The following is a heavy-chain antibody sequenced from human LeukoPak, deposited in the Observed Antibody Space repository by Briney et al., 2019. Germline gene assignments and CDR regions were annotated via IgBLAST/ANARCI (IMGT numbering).Heavy chain of an antibody. CDR1: GASISSGTYS. J-gene: IGHJ4*02. Sequence: ASETLSLTCAVSGASISSGTYSWGWMRQPPGKGLEWIGEINHSGSTNYNPSLKSRVTISVDTSKNQFSLKLSSVTAADTAVYYCARAYPYNWIRFDYWGQGTLVTVSS. D-gene: IGHD1-20*01. CDR3: ARAYPYNWIRFDY. V-gene: IGHV4-39*07. CDR2: INHSGST.